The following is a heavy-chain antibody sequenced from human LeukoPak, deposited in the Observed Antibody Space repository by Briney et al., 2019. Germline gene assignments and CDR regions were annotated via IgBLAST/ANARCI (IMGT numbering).Heavy chain of an antibody. Sequence: VESLKISCQGSGYSFTSYWIGWVRQMPGKGLEWMGIIYPGDSDTRYSPSFQGQVTISADKSISTAYLQWSSLKASNTAMYYCARRGTMVTAGASDYWGQGTLVTVSS. J-gene: IGHJ4*02. V-gene: IGHV5-51*01. D-gene: IGHD5-18*01. CDR2: IYPGDSDT. CDR1: GYSFTSYW. CDR3: ARRGTMVTAGASDY.